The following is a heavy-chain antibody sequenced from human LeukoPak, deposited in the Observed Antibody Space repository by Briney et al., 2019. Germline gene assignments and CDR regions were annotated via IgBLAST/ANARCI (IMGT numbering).Heavy chain of an antibody. Sequence: GGSLRLSCAASGFTFSSYGMHWVRQAPGKGLEWVAVISYDGSNKYYADSVKGRFTISRDNSKNTLYLQMNSLRAEDTAVYYCASESYYDSSGYNRTDAFDIWGQGTMVTVSS. J-gene: IGHJ3*02. D-gene: IGHD3-22*01. CDR3: ASESYYDSSGYNRTDAFDI. CDR1: GFTFSSYG. V-gene: IGHV3-30*03. CDR2: ISYDGSNK.